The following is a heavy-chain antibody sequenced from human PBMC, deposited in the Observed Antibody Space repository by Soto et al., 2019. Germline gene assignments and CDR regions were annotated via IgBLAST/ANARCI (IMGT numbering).Heavy chain of an antibody. CDR3: ARLWSEIGTALDP. CDR1: GYTFTTYY. CDR2: FNPYTGGT. D-gene: IGHD3-3*01. V-gene: IGHV1-46*01. J-gene: IGHJ5*02. Sequence: QGQLVQSGAEVKKPGASVKVSCKASGYTFTTYYIHWMRQAPGQGLEWMGMFNPYTGGTRYAHKCQGRVTMTGDTSTSTGYMELSRLRSDDAAVYYCARLWSEIGTALDPWGQGTLVTVSS.